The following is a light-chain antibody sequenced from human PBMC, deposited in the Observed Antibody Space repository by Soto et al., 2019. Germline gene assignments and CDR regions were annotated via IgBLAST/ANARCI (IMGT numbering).Light chain of an antibody. CDR1: QSISDT. V-gene: IGKV3-15*01. CDR3: QQYNNWPWT. CDR2: GAS. Sequence: EIVMTHSPATLSVSPGGRATLSCRASQSISDTLAWYQQKPGQAPRLLIHGASTRATGFPARFSRSGSGTDFTLTISSLQSEDFAVYYCQQYNNWPWTFGQGTKVEIK. J-gene: IGKJ1*01.